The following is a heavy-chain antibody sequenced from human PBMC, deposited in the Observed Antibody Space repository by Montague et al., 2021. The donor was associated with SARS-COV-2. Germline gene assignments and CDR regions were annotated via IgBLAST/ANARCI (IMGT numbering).Heavy chain of an antibody. J-gene: IGHJ4*03. CDR2: ISYTGRT. CDR1: GGSISSPDYY. CDR3: ARQLPSYCATNKCYPCYCDG. V-gene: IGHV4-39*01. Sequence: SETLSLTCTVSGGSISSPDYYWGWIRQSPGKGLEWIGSISYTGRTYYNPSLGSRVSFSMDTSKNHFSLSLSSVTVADTAVYFCARQLPSYCATNKCYPCYCDGWGQGALVTVSS. D-gene: IGHD2-8*01.